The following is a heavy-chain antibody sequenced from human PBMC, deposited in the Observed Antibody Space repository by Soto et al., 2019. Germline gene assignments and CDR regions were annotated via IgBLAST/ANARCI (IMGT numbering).Heavy chain of an antibody. CDR1: GYTFTSYD. D-gene: IGHD3-10*01. CDR3: SLGVPAVVRGGFDF. J-gene: IGHJ3*01. V-gene: IGHV1-8*01. Sequence: QVQLVQSGAEVKKPGASVKVSCRASGYTFTSYDINWVRQPTGQGHEWMGWMNPNSVNTGYEQKFQGRVTMTRNTSVGTAYLEQSRLRSGDADEYYCSLGVPAVVRGGFDFWGQGTLVTVSA. CDR2: MNPNSVNT.